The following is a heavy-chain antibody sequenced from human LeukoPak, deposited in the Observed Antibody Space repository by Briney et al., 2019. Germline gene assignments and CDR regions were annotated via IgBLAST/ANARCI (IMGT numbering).Heavy chain of an antibody. D-gene: IGHD5-24*01. Sequence: PSETLSLTCTVSGGSISSYYWSWIRQPPGKGLEWVGYIYYSGSINYNPSLKSRVTISVDTSKNQFSLKLSSVTAADTAVYYCARAGGDGYLDPYYYGMDVWGQGTTVTVSS. J-gene: IGHJ6*02. CDR2: IYYSGSI. V-gene: IGHV4-59*01. CDR3: ARAGGDGYLDPYYYGMDV. CDR1: GGSISSYY.